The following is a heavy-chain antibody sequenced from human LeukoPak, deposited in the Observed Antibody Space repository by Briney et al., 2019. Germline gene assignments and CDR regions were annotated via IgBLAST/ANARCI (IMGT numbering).Heavy chain of an antibody. D-gene: IGHD3-3*01. CDR1: GYTFTGYY. Sequence: ASVKVSCKASGYTFTGYYMHWVRQAPGQGLEWMGWINPNSGGTNFAQKFLGRVTITRDTSASTAYMELSSLRSEDMAVYYCARARYETRIWPKSRYDYYHYMDVWGKGTTVTVSS. J-gene: IGHJ6*03. V-gene: IGHV1-2*02. CDR2: INPNSGGT. CDR3: ARARYETRIWPKSRYDYYHYMDV.